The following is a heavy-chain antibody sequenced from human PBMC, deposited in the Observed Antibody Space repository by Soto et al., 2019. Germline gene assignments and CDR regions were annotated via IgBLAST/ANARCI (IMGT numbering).Heavy chain of an antibody. CDR1: GGSISSSCYY. CDR3: ARESDTAMLGFDY. CDR2: IYYSGST. Sequence: TXSITCPVSGGSISSSCYYWSWIRQHPGKGLEWIGYIYYSGSTYYNPSLKSRFTISVDTCKNQFSLKLSSVTAADTAVYYCARESDTAMLGFDYWGQGTLVTASS. V-gene: IGHV4-31*03. D-gene: IGHD5-18*01. J-gene: IGHJ4*02.